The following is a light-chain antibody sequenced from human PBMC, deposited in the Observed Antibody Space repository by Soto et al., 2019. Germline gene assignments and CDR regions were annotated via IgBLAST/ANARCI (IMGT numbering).Light chain of an antibody. CDR2: SNN. CDR3: AAWDDSLNDVV. Sequence: QSVLTQPPSASGTPGQRVTISGSGSSSNIGSNTVNWYQQLPGTAPKLLIYSNNQRPSGVPDRFSGSKSGTSASLAISGLQPEDEADYYCAAWDDSLNDVVFGGGTKLTVL. CDR1: SSNIGSNT. V-gene: IGLV1-44*01. J-gene: IGLJ2*01.